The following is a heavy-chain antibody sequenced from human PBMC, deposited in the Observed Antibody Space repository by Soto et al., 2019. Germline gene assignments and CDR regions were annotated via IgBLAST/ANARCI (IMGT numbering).Heavy chain of an antibody. V-gene: IGHV3-48*02. CDR2: ISSSSSTI. J-gene: IGHJ6*02. CDR3: ARDIVGATGVWLTYYYYGMDV. D-gene: IGHD1-26*01. Sequence: PGGSLRLSCAASGFTFSSYSMNWVRQAPGKGLEWVSYISSSSSTIYYADSVKGRFTISRDNAKNSLYLQMNSLRDEDTAVYYCARDIVGATGVWLTYYYYGMDVWGQGTTVTVSS. CDR1: GFTFSSYS.